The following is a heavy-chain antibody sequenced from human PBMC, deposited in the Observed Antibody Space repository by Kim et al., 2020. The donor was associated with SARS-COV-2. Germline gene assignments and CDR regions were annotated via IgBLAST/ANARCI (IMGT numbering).Heavy chain of an antibody. CDR2: ISSSGSTI. Sequence: GGSLRLSCAASGFTFSSYEMNWVRQAPGKGLEWVAYISSSGSTIFYVDSVKGRFTISRDNAKNSLYLQMNSLRAEDTAVYYCARDAGYYDRYYYGMDVWGERATVTVSS. J-gene: IGHJ6*04. CDR3: ARDAGYYDRYYYGMDV. CDR1: GFTFSSYE. D-gene: IGHD3-22*01. V-gene: IGHV3-48*03.